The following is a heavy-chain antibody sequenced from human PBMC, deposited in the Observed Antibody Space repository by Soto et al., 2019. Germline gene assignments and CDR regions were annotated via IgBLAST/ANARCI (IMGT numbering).Heavy chain of an antibody. D-gene: IGHD1-20*01. CDR3: ARPTRVLITSCFAD. Sequence: SETLSLTCSVSGDAISNYYWLWIRHTPGRGLEWLGCVHDSGSTDYNPSLRGRVIISLHTSKSQFSLSLRYATAADTATYYCARPTRVLITSCFADRGEGIRVTVAS. J-gene: IGHJ4*02. CDR2: VHDSGST. V-gene: IGHV4-59*03. CDR1: GDAISNYY.